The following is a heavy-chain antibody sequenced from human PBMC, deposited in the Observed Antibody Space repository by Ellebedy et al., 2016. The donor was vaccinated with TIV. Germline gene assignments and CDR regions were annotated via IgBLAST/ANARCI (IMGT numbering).Heavy chain of an antibody. Sequence: GESLKISCAAPGFTFGSYWMTWVRQAPGKGLEWVANINQDATKTFYVDSVEGRFTISRDNAKNSLFLQMNSLRAEDTAVYYCATDGSYGDYLSPAHASVMWGQGTLVSVSS. D-gene: IGHD4-17*01. CDR2: INQDATKT. CDR3: ATDGSYGDYLSPAHASVM. CDR1: GFTFGSYW. J-gene: IGHJ3*02. V-gene: IGHV3-7*01.